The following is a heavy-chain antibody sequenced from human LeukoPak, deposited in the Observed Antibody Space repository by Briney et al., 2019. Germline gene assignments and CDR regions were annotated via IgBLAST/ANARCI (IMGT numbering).Heavy chain of an antibody. J-gene: IGHJ3*02. CDR1: GYTFTSYD. V-gene: IGHV1-8*01. CDR2: MNPNSGNT. CDR3: ARLLDGHPIYYGSGSYAFDI. D-gene: IGHD3-10*01. Sequence: ASVKVSCKASGYTFTSYDINWVRQATGQGLEWMGWMNPNSGNTGYAQKFQGRVTMTRNTSISTAYMELSSLRSEDTAVYYCARLLDGHPIYYGSGSYAFDIWGQGTMVTVSS.